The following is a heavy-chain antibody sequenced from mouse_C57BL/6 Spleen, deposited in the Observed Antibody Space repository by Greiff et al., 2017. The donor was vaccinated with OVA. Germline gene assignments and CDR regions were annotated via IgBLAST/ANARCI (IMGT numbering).Heavy chain of an antibody. CDR3: VSWFPMDY. Sequence: VQLQQPGAELVKPGASVKLSCKASGYTFTSYWMQWVKQRPGQGLEWIGEIDPSDSYTNYNQKFKGKATLTVDTSSSTAYMQLSSLTSEDSAVYYCVSWFPMDYCGQGTSVTVSS. J-gene: IGHJ4*01. D-gene: IGHD2-2*01. V-gene: IGHV1-50*01. CDR1: GYTFTSYW. CDR2: IDPSDSYT.